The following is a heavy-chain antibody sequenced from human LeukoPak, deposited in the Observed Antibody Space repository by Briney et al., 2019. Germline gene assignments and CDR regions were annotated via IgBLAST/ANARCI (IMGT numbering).Heavy chain of an antibody. Sequence: GGSLRLSCVASGFSVNSNYMSWIRQAPGTGLEWVSVIYTGSGAMTNYADSVKARFTISSDISTNSVYLQMNSLGADDTAVYFYARGVSTSHSSGVAPATWGQGTLVVVSS. D-gene: IGHD3-22*01. V-gene: IGHV3-66*01. CDR2: IYTGSGAMT. CDR3: ARGVSTSHSSGVAPAT. J-gene: IGHJ5*02. CDR1: GFSVNSNY.